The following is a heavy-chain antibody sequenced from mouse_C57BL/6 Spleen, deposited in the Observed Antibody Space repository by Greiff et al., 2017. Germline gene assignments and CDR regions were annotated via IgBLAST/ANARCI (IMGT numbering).Heavy chain of an antibody. Sequence: DVKLVESGPELVKPGASVKISCKASGYSFTGYYMHWVKQSHGNILDWIGYIYPYNGVSSYNQKFKGKATLTVDKSSSTAYMELRSLTSEDSAVYYCAREEAGTPVFDVWGTGTTVTVSS. J-gene: IGHJ1*03. V-gene: IGHV1-31*01. CDR2: IYPYNGVS. D-gene: IGHD4-1*01. CDR1: GYSFTGYY. CDR3: AREEAGTPVFDV.